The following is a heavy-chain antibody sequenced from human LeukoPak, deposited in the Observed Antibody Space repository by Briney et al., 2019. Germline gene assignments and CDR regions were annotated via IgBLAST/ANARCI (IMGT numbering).Heavy chain of an antibody. CDR3: ARDLGGAGYFQH. CDR2: IHYSGST. V-gene: IGHV4-59*01. CDR1: GGSITTYY. J-gene: IGHJ1*01. D-gene: IGHD2-15*01. Sequence: SETLSLTCTVSGGSITTYYWSWIRQPPGKGLEWIGYIHYSGSTNYNPSLKSRVTISVDTSKNRFSLKLTSVTAADTAVYYCARDLGGAGYFQHWGQGTLVIVSS.